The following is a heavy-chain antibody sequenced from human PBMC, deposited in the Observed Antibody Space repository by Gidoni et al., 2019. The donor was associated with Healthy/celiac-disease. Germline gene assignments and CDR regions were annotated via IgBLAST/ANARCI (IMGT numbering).Heavy chain of an antibody. V-gene: IGHV4-38-2*01. CDR2: IYPSGST. CDR3: AKLVGATYYFDY. CDR1: GYSISSGYY. Sequence: QVQLQESGPGLVKPSETLSLTCPVSGYSISSGYYWGWIRQPPGKGLEWIGNIYPSGSTYYNPSLKSRVTISVDTSKNQFSLKLSSVTAADTAVYYCAKLVGATYYFDYWGQGTLVTVSS. J-gene: IGHJ4*02. D-gene: IGHD1-26*01.